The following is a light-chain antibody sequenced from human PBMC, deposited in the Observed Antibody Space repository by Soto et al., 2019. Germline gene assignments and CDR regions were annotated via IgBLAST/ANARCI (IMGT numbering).Light chain of an antibody. V-gene: IGLV2-8*01. CDR1: SSDVGGYNY. CDR3: SSYAGSSNV. Sequence: QSALTQPPSASGSPGQSVAISCTGTSSDVGGYNYVSWCQQHPGKAPKLMIYEVNKRPSGVPDRFSGPKSGNTASLTVSGLQAEDEAGYYCSSYAGSSNVFGTGTKVTVL. CDR2: EVN. J-gene: IGLJ1*01.